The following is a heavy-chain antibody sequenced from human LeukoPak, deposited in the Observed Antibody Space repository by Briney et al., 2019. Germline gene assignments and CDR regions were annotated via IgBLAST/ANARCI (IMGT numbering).Heavy chain of an antibody. Sequence: GASVKVSCEASGGTFSSYAISWVRQAPGQGLEWMGRITPILGIANYAQKFQGRVTITADKSTSTAYMELSSLRSEDTAVYYCARGGIAAAGRGGIDYWGQGTLVTVSS. J-gene: IGHJ4*02. V-gene: IGHV1-69*04. D-gene: IGHD6-13*01. CDR1: GGTFSSYA. CDR3: ARGGIAAAGRGGIDY. CDR2: ITPILGIA.